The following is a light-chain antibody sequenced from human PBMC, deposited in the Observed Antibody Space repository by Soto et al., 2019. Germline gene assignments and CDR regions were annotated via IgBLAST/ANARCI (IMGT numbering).Light chain of an antibody. V-gene: IGKV3-15*01. CDR1: QSISTY. Sequence: IVLTQSPATLSLSPGERATLSCRAGQSISTYLAWYQQKPGQAPRLLIYGVSTRANGVPARFSGSGSGTVFTLTISSLQSEDFAVYYCQQYNNWPLTFGGGTKVDIK. CDR3: QQYNNWPLT. CDR2: GVS. J-gene: IGKJ4*01.